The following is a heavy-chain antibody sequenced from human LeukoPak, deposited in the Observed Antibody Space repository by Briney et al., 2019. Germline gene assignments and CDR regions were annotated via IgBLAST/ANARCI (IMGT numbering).Heavy chain of an antibody. J-gene: IGHJ5*02. CDR2: IYYSGST. V-gene: IGHV4-59*01. Sequence: KPSETLSLTCTVSGGSISSYYWSWIRQPPGKGLEWIGYIYYSGSTNYNPSLKSRVTISVDTSKNQFSLKLSSVTAADTAVYYCARARLLGWPFLFDPWGQGTLVTVSS. D-gene: IGHD4-23*01. CDR1: GGSISSYY. CDR3: ARARLLGWPFLFDP.